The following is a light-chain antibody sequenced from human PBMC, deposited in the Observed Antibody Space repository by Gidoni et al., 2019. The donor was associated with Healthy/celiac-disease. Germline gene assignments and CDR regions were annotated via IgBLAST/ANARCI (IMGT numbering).Light chain of an antibody. CDR2: AAS. CDR1: QSISSH. V-gene: IGKV1-39*01. J-gene: IGKJ5*01. Sequence: DIQMTQSPSPLSASVGDRVTITCRASQSISSHLNWYQQKQGKAPKLLIYAASSLQSGVPSRFSGSGSGTDFTLTISSLQPEDFATYYCQQSYSTPRVTFGQGTRLEIK. CDR3: QQSYSTPRVT.